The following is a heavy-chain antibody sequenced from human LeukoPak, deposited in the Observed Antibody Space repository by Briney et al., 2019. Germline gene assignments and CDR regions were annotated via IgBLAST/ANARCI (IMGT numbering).Heavy chain of an antibody. J-gene: IGHJ3*02. CDR1: GGSISSGDYY. D-gene: IGHD2-2*01. Sequence: KSSETLSLTCTVSGGSISSGDYYWSWNRQPPGKGLEWIGYIYYSGSTYYNPSLKSRVTISVDTSKNQFSLKLSSVTAADTAVYYCARDCSSTSCYRNLDAFDIWGQGTMVTVSS. CDR2: IYYSGST. CDR3: ARDCSSTSCYRNLDAFDI. V-gene: IGHV4-30-4*08.